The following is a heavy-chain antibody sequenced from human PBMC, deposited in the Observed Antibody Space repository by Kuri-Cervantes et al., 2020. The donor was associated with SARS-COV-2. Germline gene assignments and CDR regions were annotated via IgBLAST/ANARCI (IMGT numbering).Heavy chain of an antibody. V-gene: IGHV1-3*01. D-gene: IGHD2-21*02. J-gene: IGHJ6*02. CDR2: INADNDNT. CDR3: ARVQRGDSYYYGMDV. Sequence: ASVTVSCKAYGYTFTSNAMHWVRQAPGQRLEWMGWINADNDNTKYSQKFQGRVSITRDTSASTAYMELGSLRSEDMAVYYCARVQRGDSYYYGMDVWGQGTTVTVSS. CDR1: GYTFTSNA.